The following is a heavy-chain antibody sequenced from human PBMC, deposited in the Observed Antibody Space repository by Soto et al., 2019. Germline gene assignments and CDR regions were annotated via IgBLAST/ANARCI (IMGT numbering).Heavy chain of an antibody. V-gene: IGHV4-34*09. D-gene: IGHD2-2*01. CDR3: ARVGVVVPAAVPYFDY. CDR1: GGSFSGYY. Sequence: SETLSLTCAVYGGSFSGYYWSRIRQDPGKGLEWIGYIYHIGSTYYNPSLKSRVTISVDTSKNQFSLKLSSVTAADTAVYYCARVGVVVPAAVPYFDYWGQGTLVTVSS. J-gene: IGHJ4*02. CDR2: IYHIGST.